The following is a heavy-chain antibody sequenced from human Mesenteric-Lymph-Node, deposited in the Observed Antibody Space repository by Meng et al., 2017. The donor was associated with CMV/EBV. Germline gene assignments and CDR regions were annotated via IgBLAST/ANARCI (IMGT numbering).Heavy chain of an antibody. V-gene: IGHV1-46*01. Sequence: ASVKVSCKASGYTFSSYNVHWVRQARGQGPEWMGIINPSAGHTSYAQKFQGRVTMTRDTSTTTVYMELSSLRSDDTAVYYCARLSGGVVIAPWGQGTLVTVSS. CDR2: INPSAGHT. CDR1: GYTFSSYN. J-gene: IGHJ4*02. CDR3: ARLSGGVVIAP. D-gene: IGHD2-21*01.